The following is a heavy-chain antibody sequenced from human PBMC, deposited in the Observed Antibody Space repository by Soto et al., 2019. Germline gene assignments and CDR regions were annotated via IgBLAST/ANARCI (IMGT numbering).Heavy chain of an antibody. J-gene: IGHJ5*02. Sequence: EVQLVESGGGLVQPGGSLRLSCAASGFTVSSNYMSWVRQAPGKGLEWVSVIYSGGSTYYADSVKGRFTISRDNSKNTLYLQMNSLRAEDTAVYYCARVRAITMVRGVTNWCDPWGQGTLVTVSS. CDR2: IYSGGST. V-gene: IGHV3-66*01. CDR3: ARVRAITMVRGVTNWCDP. CDR1: GFTVSSNY. D-gene: IGHD3-10*01.